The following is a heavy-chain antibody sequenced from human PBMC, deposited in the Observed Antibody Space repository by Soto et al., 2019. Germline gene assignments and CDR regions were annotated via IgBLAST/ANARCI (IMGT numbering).Heavy chain of an antibody. V-gene: IGHV3-33*01. Sequence: PGGSLRLSCAASGFTFSSYGMHWVRQAPGKGLEWVAVIWYDGSNKYYADSVKGRFTISRDNSKNTLYLQMNSLRAEDTAVYYCARDHNSYGMDVWGQGTTVTVSS. CDR3: ARDHNSYGMDV. D-gene: IGHD1-1*01. CDR1: GFTFSSYG. J-gene: IGHJ6*02. CDR2: IWYDGSNK.